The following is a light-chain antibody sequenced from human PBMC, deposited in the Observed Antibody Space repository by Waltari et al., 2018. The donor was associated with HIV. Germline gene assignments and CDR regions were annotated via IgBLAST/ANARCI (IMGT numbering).Light chain of an antibody. CDR3: QSYDSGLRV. Sequence: QSVLTQPPSVSGAPGQRVTISCTGSSSNIGAGSDFHWYQQLPGTAPKLLIYDNNNRPSGVPDRFSGSKSGTSASLAITGLQAEDEADYYCQSYDSGLRVFGGGTKLTVL. J-gene: IGLJ3*02. V-gene: IGLV1-40*01. CDR2: DNN. CDR1: SSNIGAGSD.